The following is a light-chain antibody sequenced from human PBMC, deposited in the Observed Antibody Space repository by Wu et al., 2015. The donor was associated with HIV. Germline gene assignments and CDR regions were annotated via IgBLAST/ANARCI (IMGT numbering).Light chain of an antibody. J-gene: IGKJ1*01. CDR1: QSVSSN. Sequence: EIVVTQSPATLSVSPGERATLSCRASQSVSSNLAWYQQKPGQAPRLLIYGASTRATGIPARFSGSGSGTEFTLTISSMQSEDFAVYYCQQYNNWPPWTFGQGPRWKSN. CDR3: QQYNNWPPWT. CDR2: GAS. V-gene: IGKV3-15*01.